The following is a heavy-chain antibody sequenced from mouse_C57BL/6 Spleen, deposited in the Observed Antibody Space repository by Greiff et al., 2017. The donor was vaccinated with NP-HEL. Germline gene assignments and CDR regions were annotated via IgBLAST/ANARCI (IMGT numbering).Heavy chain of an antibody. CDR2: INPSTGGT. Sequence: EVMLQQSGPELVKPGASVKISCKASGYSFTGYYMNWVKQSPEKSLEWIGEINPSTGGTTYNQKFKAKATLTVDKSSSTAYMQLKSLTSEDSAVYYCAIYYYGSSNRFDYWGQGTTLTVSS. CDR3: AIYYYGSSNRFDY. D-gene: IGHD1-1*01. V-gene: IGHV1-42*01. CDR1: GYSFTGYY. J-gene: IGHJ2*01.